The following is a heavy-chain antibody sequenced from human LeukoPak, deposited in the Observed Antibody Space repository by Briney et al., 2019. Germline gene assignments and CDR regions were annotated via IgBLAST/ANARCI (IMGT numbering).Heavy chain of an antibody. CDR3: AKPFGFLEWLYGGYFDS. CDR2: VSSDGINT. CDR1: GFTFSNFA. Sequence: GGSLRLSCSASGFTFSNFAMSWVRQAPGKGLEWVSAVSSDGINTYYTDSLKGRFTISRDNSKNTVFLQMRSLTAEDTAVYYCAKPFGFLEWLYGGYFDSWGQGTLVTVSS. D-gene: IGHD3-3*01. V-gene: IGHV3-23*01. J-gene: IGHJ4*02.